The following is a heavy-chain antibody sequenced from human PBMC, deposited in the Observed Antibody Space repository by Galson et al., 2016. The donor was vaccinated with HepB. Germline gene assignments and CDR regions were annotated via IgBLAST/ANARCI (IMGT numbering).Heavy chain of an antibody. V-gene: IGHV3-30*18. J-gene: IGHJ4*02. CDR2: ISYDGSHK. CDR3: AKNDILTGYSAFDY. Sequence: SLRLSCAASGFTFSSYAMHWVRQAPGKGLEWVAVISYDGSHKYYADSAKGRFTISRDNSKNTLYPQMNSLRAEDTAVYYCAKNDILTGYSAFDYWGQGTLVTVSS. CDR1: GFTFSSYA. D-gene: IGHD3-9*01.